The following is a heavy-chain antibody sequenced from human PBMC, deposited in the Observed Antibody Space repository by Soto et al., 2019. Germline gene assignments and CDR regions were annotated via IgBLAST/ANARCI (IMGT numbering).Heavy chain of an antibody. D-gene: IGHD3-22*01. V-gene: IGHV4-34*02. CDR2: INHSRRT. CDR1: GGSFSDNF. CDR3: ARVDSNGHTRDVLDI. J-gene: IGHJ3*02. Sequence: QVQLQQWGAGLLKPSETLSLTCAVYGGSFSDNFWSWIRQPPGKGLEWIGEINHSRRTNYNPSLKSHVTISEDTYKTQFSVKLTSVTGADTAMCYCARVDSNGHTRDVLDIWGQGTMVTVSS.